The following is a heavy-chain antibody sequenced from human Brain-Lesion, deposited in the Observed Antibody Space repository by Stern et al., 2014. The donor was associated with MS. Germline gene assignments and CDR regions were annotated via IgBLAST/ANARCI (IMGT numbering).Heavy chain of an antibody. CDR2: IYPGDSDT. V-gene: IGHV5-51*03. CDR3: ARGFSSGWYLTWWFDP. J-gene: IGHJ5*02. D-gene: IGHD6-19*01. Sequence: EVQLVESGAEVKKPGESLKISCKGSGYSFTSYWIGWVRQMPGKGLEWMGVIYPGDSDTRYSPAFPGRVTISADKSTSPAYLPGSSLKASDAAMYYCARGFSSGWYLTWWFDPWGQGTLVTVSS. CDR1: GYSFTSYW.